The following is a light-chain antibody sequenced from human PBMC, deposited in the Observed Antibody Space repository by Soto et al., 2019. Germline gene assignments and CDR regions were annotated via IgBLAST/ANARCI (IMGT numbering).Light chain of an antibody. J-gene: IGLJ2*01. CDR2: NKY. V-gene: IGLV1-44*01. CDR1: SSNIGSNT. Sequence: QAVVTQPPSASGTPGQRVTISCSGGSSNIGSNTVNWYQKFPGTAPKLLIYNKYQRPSGVPDRFSGSKSGTSASLAVSGLQSEDEAEYYCAAWDDSLNGHVAFGGGTKVTVL. CDR3: AAWDDSLNGHVA.